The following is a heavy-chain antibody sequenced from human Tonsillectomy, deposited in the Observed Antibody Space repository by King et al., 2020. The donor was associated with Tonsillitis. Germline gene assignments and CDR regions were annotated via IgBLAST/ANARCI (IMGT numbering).Heavy chain of an antibody. D-gene: IGHD3-9*01. CDR1: GYTFTSYD. CDR2: ISSYNGNT. V-gene: IGHV1-18*01. Sequence: VQLVESGAEVKKPGASVKVSCKASGYTFTSYDISWVRQAPGHGLEWMGYISSYNGNTISAQSLQGRLTLTTDTSTSTDYMELRSLRSDDTAVYYCARAKSPVNLLRYFDGSDYWGQGTLLTISS. J-gene: IGHJ4*02. CDR3: ARAKSPVNLLRYFDGSDY.